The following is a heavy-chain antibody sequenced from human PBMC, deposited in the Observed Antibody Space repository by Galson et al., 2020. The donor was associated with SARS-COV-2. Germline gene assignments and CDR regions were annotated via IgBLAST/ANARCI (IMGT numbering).Heavy chain of an antibody. CDR2: IYDSGST. CDR1: GGSISSYY. D-gene: IGHD3-22*01. J-gene: IGHJ2*01. V-gene: IGHV4-4*07. CDR3: ARDGAMHDSSGYCYGRDWYFDL. Sequence: SETLSLTCTVSGGSISSYYWSWIRQPAGKGLEWIGRIYDSGSTDYSPSLKSRVTMSVDTSEKQFSLKLMSVTAADTAVYYCARDGAMHDSSGYCYGRDWYFDLWGRGTLVTVSS.